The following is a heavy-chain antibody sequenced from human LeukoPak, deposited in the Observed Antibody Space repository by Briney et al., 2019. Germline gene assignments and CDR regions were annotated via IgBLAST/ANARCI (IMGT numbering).Heavy chain of an antibody. J-gene: IGHJ4*02. CDR1: GYTFTGYY. V-gene: IGHV1-2*02. D-gene: IGHD6-13*01. CDR3: ARSSIIAAAGPYYFDY. Sequence: ASVKVSCKASGYTFTGYYMHWVRQAPGQGLEWMGWINPNSGGTSYAQKFQGRATMTRDTSISTAYMELSSLRSEDTAVYYCARSSIIAAAGPYYFDYWGQGTLVTVSS. CDR2: INPNSGGT.